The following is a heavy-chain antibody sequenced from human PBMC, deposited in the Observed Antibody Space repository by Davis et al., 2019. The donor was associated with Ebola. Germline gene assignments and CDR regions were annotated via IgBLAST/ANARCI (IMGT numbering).Heavy chain of an antibody. CDR1: GFSLSNARMG. J-gene: IGHJ6*02. D-gene: IGHD3-10*01. CDR3: ARIYYYGSGSSRYYYYGMDV. CDR2: IFSNDEK. V-gene: IGHV2-26*01. Sequence: SGPTLVKPTETLTLTCTVSGFSLSNARMGVSWIRQPPGKALEWLAHIFSNDEKSYSTSLKSRLTISKDTSKSQVVLTMTNMDPVDTATYYCARIYYYGSGSSRYYYYGMDVWGQGTTVTVSS.